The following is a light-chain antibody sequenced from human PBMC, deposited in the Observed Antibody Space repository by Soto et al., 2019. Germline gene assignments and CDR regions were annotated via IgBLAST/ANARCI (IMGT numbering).Light chain of an antibody. V-gene: IGKV3-11*01. J-gene: IGKJ5*01. CDR2: DAS. Sequence: EIVLTQSPATLSLSPGERATLSCRASQSVSSYLAWYQQKPGQAPRLLIYDASNRAPGIPARFSGSGSGTDFTLTISSLEPEDFAVYYCQQRSNWPRGFGQGTRLEIK. CDR3: QQRSNWPRG. CDR1: QSVSSY.